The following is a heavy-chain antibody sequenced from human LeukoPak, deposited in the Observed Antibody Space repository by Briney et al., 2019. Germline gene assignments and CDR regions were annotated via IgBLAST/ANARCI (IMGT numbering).Heavy chain of an antibody. D-gene: IGHD4-11*01. CDR1: GFTFSSYA. Sequence: GRSLRLSCAASGFTFSSYAMHWVRQAPGKGLEWVAVISYDGSNKYYADSVKGRFTISRDNSKNTLYLQMNSLRAEDMAVYYCARDGAHDYLFDYWGQGTLVTVSS. J-gene: IGHJ4*02. V-gene: IGHV3-30-3*01. CDR2: ISYDGSNK. CDR3: ARDGAHDYLFDY.